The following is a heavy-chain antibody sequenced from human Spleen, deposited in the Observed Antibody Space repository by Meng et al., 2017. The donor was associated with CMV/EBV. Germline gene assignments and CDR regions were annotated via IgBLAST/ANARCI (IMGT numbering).Heavy chain of an antibody. CDR1: GFTFSSYA. CDR2: IYSGGSST. Sequence: GESLKISCAASGFTFSSYAMSWVRQAPGKGLEWVAIIYSGGSSTYYADSVKGRFTISRDNSKNTLYLQMNSLRAEDTAVYYCAKSTVAGPWGSFDYWGQGTLVTVSS. V-gene: IGHV3-23*03. J-gene: IGHJ4*02. CDR3: AKSTVAGPWGSFDY. D-gene: IGHD6-19*01.